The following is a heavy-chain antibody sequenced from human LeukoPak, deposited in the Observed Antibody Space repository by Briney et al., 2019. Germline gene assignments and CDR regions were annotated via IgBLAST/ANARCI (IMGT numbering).Heavy chain of an antibody. Sequence: GGSLRLSCAASGFTFSSYWMNWVRQAPGKGLEWLSGVSGSGGSTFYADSVKGRFTISRDNSQNTLYLQLNSLRADDTAIYYCAKGPHASTWNNWFDPWGQGTLVTVSS. J-gene: IGHJ5*02. D-gene: IGHD6-13*01. CDR2: VSGSGGST. V-gene: IGHV3-23*01. CDR1: GFTFSSYW. CDR3: AKGPHASTWNNWFDP.